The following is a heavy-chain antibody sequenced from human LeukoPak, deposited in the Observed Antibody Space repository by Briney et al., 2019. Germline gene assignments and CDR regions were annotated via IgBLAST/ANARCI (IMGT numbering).Heavy chain of an antibody. V-gene: IGHV4-59*01. D-gene: IGHD1-26*01. J-gene: IGHJ6*03. CDR1: GGSISSYY. CDR2: IYYSGST. CDR3: ARGLVGATYYYYYMDV. Sequence: PSETLSLTCTVSGGSISSYYWSWIRQPPGKGLGWIGYIYYSGSTNYNPSLKSRVTISVDTSKNQFSLKLSSVTAADTAVYYCARGLVGATYYYYYMDVWGKGTTVTVSS.